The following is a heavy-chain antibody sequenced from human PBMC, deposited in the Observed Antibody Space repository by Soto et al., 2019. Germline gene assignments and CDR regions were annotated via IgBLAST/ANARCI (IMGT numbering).Heavy chain of an antibody. J-gene: IGHJ4*02. V-gene: IGHV4-4*02. CDR3: ARASEYSRTGTTFDY. Sequence: SETLSLTCAVSSGSISSSNWWSWVRQPPGKGLEWIGEIYHSGSTNYNPSLKSRVTISVDKSKNQFSLKLSSVTAADTAVYYCARASEYSRTGTTFDYWGQGTLVTVSS. D-gene: IGHD1-1*01. CDR2: IYHSGST. CDR1: SGSISSSNW.